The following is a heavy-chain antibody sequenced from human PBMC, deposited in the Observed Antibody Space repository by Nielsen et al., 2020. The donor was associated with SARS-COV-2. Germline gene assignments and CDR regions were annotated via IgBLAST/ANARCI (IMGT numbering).Heavy chain of an antibody. D-gene: IGHD2-15*01. CDR3: ARDPVVVVAATPYRVVEASDGMDV. CDR1: GGSISSYY. J-gene: IGHJ6*02. Sequence: SETLSLTCTVSGGSISSYYWSWIRQPAGKGLEWIGRIYTSGSTNYNPSLKSRVTMSVDTSKNQFSLKLSSVTAADTAVYYCARDPVVVVAATPYRVVEASDGMDVWGQGTTVTVSS. CDR2: IYTSGST. V-gene: IGHV4-4*07.